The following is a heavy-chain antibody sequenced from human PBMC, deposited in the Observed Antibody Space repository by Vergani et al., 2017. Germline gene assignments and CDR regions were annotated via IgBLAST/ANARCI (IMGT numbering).Heavy chain of an antibody. J-gene: IGHJ4*02. D-gene: IGHD2-15*01. CDR1: GYTFTSYG. V-gene: IGHV1-2*02. Sequence: QVQLVQSGAEVKKPGASVKVSCKASGYTFTSYGISWVRQAPGQGLEWMGWINPNSGGTNYAQKFQGRVTMTRDTSISTAYMELSRLRSDDTAVYYCARDPYCSGGSCNDYWGQGTLVTVSS. CDR2: INPNSGGT. CDR3: ARDPYCSGGSCNDY.